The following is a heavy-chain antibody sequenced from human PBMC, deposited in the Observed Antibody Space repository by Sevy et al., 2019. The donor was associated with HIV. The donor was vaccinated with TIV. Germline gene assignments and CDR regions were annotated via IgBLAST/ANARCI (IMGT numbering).Heavy chain of an antibody. CDR1: GFTFSSFS. Sequence: GGSLRLSCAASGFTFSSFSMNWVRQAPGKGPEWISYISTRSSAIYYADSMKGRFTISRDNSKNSTYLQLNSLRAEDTAVYYCARESASGAPGGVYYYYYNMDVWGQGTTVTVSS. J-gene: IGHJ6*02. D-gene: IGHD6-13*01. CDR3: ARESASGAPGGVYYYYYNMDV. V-gene: IGHV3-48*01. CDR2: ISTRSSAI.